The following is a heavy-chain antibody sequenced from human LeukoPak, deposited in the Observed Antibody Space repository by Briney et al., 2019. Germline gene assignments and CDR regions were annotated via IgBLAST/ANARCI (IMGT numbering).Heavy chain of an antibody. CDR1: GYSISSGYY. Sequence: SETLSLTCTVSGYSISSGYYWAWIRQPPGKGLEWIGSIYHSGTTYYNPSLKSRLTISVDTSKNQFSLKLSSVTAADTAVYYCARARSSSWYLLLDPWGQGTLVTVSS. CDR2: IYHSGTT. CDR3: ARARSSSWYLLLDP. J-gene: IGHJ5*02. V-gene: IGHV4-38-2*02. D-gene: IGHD6-13*01.